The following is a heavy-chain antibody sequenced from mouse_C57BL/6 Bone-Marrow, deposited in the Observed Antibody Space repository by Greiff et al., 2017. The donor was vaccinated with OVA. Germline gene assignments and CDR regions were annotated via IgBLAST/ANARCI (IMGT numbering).Heavy chain of an antibody. V-gene: IGHV1-81*01. CDR1: GYSFTSYG. J-gene: IGHJ3*01. CDR3: ARKGERRFAY. CDR2: IYPKSGNT. D-gene: IGHD2-12*01. Sequence: QVQLQQSGAELAKPGASVSLSCKASGYSFTSYGISWVKQRSGQGLVWIGEIYPKSGNTNYNEKFKSKATLTADKSSSTAYMELRSLRTEDSAVYVCARKGERRFAYWGRGTLVTVSA.